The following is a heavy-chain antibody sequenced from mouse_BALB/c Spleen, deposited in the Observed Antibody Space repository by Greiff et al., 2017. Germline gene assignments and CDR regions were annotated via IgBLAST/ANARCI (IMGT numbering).Heavy chain of an antibody. CDR2: IRNKANGYTT. CDR3: ARDDYGSSYDYAMDY. Sequence: EVNVVESGGGLVQPGGSLRLSCATSGFTFTDYYMSWVRQPPGKALEWLGFIRNKANGYTTEYSASVKGRFTISRDNSQSILYLQMNTLRAEDSATYYCARDDYGSSYDYAMDYWGQGTSVTVSS. D-gene: IGHD1-1*01. J-gene: IGHJ4*01. V-gene: IGHV7-3*02. CDR1: GFTFTDYY.